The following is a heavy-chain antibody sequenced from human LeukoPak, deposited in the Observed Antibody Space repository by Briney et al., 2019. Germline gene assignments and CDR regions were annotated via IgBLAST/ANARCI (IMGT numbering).Heavy chain of an antibody. CDR1: GFTFSSYA. V-gene: IGHV3-23*01. D-gene: IGHD5-18*01. J-gene: IGHJ4*02. Sequence: SGGSLRLSCAASGFTFSSYAMSWVRQAPGKGLEWVSAISGSGGSTYYADSVKGRFTISRDNSKNTLHLQMNSLRAEDTAVYYCGAGGRGYSYGPPGRGQGTLVTVSS. CDR2: ISGSGGST. CDR3: GAGGRGYSYGPPG.